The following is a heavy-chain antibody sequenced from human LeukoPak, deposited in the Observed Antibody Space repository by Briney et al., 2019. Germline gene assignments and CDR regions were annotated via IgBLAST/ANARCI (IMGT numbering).Heavy chain of an antibody. CDR2: IRYDGSNK. D-gene: IGHD4-17*01. J-gene: IGHJ6*03. CDR3: AKDFPRLRETPTVRPYYYMDV. V-gene: IGHV3-30*02. Sequence: GGSLRLSCAASGFTFSGYGMHWVRQAPGKGLAWVAFIRYDGSNKWYADSVKGRFTISRDNSKNTLYLQMNSLRAEDTAVYYCAKDFPRLRETPTVRPYYYMDVWGKGTTVTVSS. CDR1: GFTFSGYG.